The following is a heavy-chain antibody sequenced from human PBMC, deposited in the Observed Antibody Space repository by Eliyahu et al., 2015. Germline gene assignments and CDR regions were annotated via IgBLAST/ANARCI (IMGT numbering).Heavy chain of an antibody. CDR3: AKCVRGRSSWYDT. Sequence: EVQLLESGGDLVQPGGSLKLSCVVSGYTSTFDTMAWVRQAPGKGLEWGAGMSGSGDNTYYANSVKGRVTISRDNSRNTLYLQMNSLRADDTALYYCAKCVRGRSSWYDTWGQGTLVTVSS. V-gene: IGHV3-23*01. J-gene: IGHJ5*02. CDR2: MSGSGDNT. CDR1: GYTSTFDT. D-gene: IGHD6-13*01.